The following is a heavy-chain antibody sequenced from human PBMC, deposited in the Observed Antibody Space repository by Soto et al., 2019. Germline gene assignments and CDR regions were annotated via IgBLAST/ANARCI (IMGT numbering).Heavy chain of an antibody. Sequence: QVHLVQSGAEVKMPGASVKVSCKASGFTFTSYAFTWVRQAPGQGLEWMGWISAYNGNTNYARNCRGRVTMTTDSSTSTVYMELGSLTSDDTDVYFCARDFTGWPPDGVDSWGQGTLVSVSA. D-gene: IGHD3-16*01. CDR3: ARDFTGWPPDGVDS. CDR2: ISAYNGNT. J-gene: IGHJ4*02. CDR1: GFTFTSYA. V-gene: IGHV1-18*01.